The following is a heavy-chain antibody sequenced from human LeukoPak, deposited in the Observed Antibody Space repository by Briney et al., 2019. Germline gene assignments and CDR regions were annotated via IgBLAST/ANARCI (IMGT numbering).Heavy chain of an antibody. V-gene: IGHV4-59*01. CDR3: ARLPDVSGWPFDY. Sequence: PSETLSLTCTASDDSISRDFWTWIRQPPGKGLEWIWYIRYSGRTEYNPSLKSRVTISIQTSKYQFSLKLTSVTAADTAIYYCARLPDVSGWPFDYWGQGILVTVSS. CDR2: IRYSGRT. J-gene: IGHJ4*02. CDR1: DDSISRDF. D-gene: IGHD6-19*01.